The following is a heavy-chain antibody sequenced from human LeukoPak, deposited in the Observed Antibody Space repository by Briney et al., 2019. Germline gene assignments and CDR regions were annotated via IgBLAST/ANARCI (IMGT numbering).Heavy chain of an antibody. V-gene: IGHV3-23*01. CDR3: ARDAWGYYDSSGYSFGSQYYMDV. Sequence: GGSLRLSCAASGFTFSDHAMTWVRQPPGKGLEWVSAISGGGHSTYYADSVRGRFTISRGNSKDTLSLQMNSLTAEDTAFYFCARDAWGYYDSSGYSFGSQYYMDVWGRGTTVTVSS. CDR2: ISGGGHST. D-gene: IGHD3-22*01. J-gene: IGHJ6*03. CDR1: GFTFSDHA.